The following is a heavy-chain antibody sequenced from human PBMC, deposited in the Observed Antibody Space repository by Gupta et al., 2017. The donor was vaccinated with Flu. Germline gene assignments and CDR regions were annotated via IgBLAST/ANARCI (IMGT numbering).Heavy chain of an antibody. CDR3: AIDPAAGESGLDY. J-gene: IGHJ4*02. Sequence: QVQLQESGQRLVKPSETLSLTCDVSGYFISNGYYWGWIRQPPGKGLEWIGSIFRSGSTFHNLSLRSRLTISVDTSRNQFSLELTSVSAADTAVYYCAIDPAAGESGLDYWGQGILVTVSS. CDR1: GYFISNGYY. D-gene: IGHD6-13*01. V-gene: IGHV4-38-2*02. CDR2: IFRSGST.